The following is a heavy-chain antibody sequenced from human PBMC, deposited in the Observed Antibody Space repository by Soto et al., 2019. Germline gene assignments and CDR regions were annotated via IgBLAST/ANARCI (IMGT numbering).Heavy chain of an antibody. CDR3: ARERGGADRFPTTGRAFDI. CDR1: GGTFSSYA. D-gene: IGHD4-17*01. V-gene: IGHV1-69*12. J-gene: IGHJ3*02. Sequence: QVQLVQSGAEVKKPGSSVKVSCKASGGTFSSYAISWVRQAPGQGLAWMGGIIPIFGTANYAQKFQGRVTITADESTSTAYMELSSLRSEDTAVYYCARERGGADRFPTTGRAFDIWGQGTMVTVSS. CDR2: IIPIFGTA.